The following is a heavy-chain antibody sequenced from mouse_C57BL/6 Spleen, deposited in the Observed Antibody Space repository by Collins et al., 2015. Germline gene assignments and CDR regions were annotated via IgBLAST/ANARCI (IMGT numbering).Heavy chain of an antibody. V-gene: IGHV3-2*02. CDR2: ISYSGST. D-gene: IGHD2-1*01. CDR1: GYSITSDYA. CDR3: ARFIYYGNYDY. Sequence: VQLQESGPGLVKPSQSLSLTCTVTGYSITSDYAWNWIRQFPGNKLEWMGYISYSGSTSYNPSLKSRISITRDTSKNQFFLQLNSVTTEDTATYYCARFIYYGNYDYWGQGTTLTVSS. J-gene: IGHJ2*01.